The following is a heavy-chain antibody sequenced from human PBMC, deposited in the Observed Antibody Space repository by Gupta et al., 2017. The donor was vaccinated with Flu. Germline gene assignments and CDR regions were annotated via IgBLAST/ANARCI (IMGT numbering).Heavy chain of an antibody. CDR1: GLTFSRSA. CDR2: ISYSGSST. V-gene: IGHV3-23*01. CDR3: AKDADAWGFFDF. Sequence: DVHLLESGGGLVQPGGPLRLSCLASGLTFSRSAMNWVRQAPGKGMEWVSTISYSGSSTYYADSVKGRFTMSRDNSKNTLYIQMNSLRAEDTAVYYCAKDADAWGFFDFWGQGTLVTVSS. D-gene: IGHD3-16*01. J-gene: IGHJ4*02.